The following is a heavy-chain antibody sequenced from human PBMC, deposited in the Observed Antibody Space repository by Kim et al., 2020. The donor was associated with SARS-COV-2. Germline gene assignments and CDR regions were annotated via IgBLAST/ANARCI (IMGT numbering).Heavy chain of an antibody. CDR3: ARDIYGGSAFDY. D-gene: IGHD2-15*01. V-gene: IGHV4-59*01. J-gene: IGHJ4*02. CDR2: IYYSGST. CDR1: GGSISSYY. Sequence: SETLSLTCTVSGGSISSYYWSWIRQPPGKGLEWIGYIYYSGSTNYNPSLKSRVTISVDTSKNQFSLKLSSVTAADTAVYYCARDIYGGSAFDYWGQGTLVTVSS.